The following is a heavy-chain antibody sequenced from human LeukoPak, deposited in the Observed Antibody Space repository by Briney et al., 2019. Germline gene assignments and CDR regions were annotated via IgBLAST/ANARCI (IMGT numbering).Heavy chain of an antibody. CDR2: VHLNGAT. CDR3: TRESGAFSPFGF. J-gene: IGHJ4*02. CDR1: GGSIITTNW. Sequence: SGTLSPTCGVSGGSIITTNWWSWVRQPPGKGLEWIGEVHLNGATNYNPSLESRVSMSIDKSKNQLSLKLSSVTAADTATYYCTRESGAFSPFGFWGQGTLVTVSS. V-gene: IGHV4-4*02. D-gene: IGHD1-26*01.